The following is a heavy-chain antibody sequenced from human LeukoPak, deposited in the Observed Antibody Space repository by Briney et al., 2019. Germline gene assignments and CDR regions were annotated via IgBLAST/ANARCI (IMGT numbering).Heavy chain of an antibody. V-gene: IGHV3-33*01. CDR2: IWYDGSNK. CDR3: ARDTYYYDSSGYLEAFDI. Sequence: PGGSLRLSCAASGFTFSSYGMHWVRQAPGKGLEWVAVIWYDGSNKYYADSVKGRFTISRDNSKNTLYLQMNSLRAEDTAVYYCARDTYYYDSSGYLEAFDIWGQGTMVTVSS. D-gene: IGHD3-22*01. J-gene: IGHJ3*02. CDR1: GFTFSSYG.